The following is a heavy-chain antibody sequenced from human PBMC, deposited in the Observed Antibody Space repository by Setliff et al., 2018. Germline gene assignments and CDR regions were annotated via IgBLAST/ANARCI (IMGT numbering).Heavy chain of an antibody. CDR2: VYASGVT. D-gene: IGHD3-3*01. CDR3: ARVFTIFGVSQTYLDY. V-gene: IGHV4-4*07. J-gene: IGHJ4*01. CDR1: GGSITSFY. Sequence: KASETLSLTCTVSGGSITSFYWSWIRQPAGKGLEWIGRVYASGVTKYNPSLKSRVTMSVDTSKSQFSLKLNSVTAADTAVYYCARVFTIFGVSQTYLDYWGHGTQVTVSS.